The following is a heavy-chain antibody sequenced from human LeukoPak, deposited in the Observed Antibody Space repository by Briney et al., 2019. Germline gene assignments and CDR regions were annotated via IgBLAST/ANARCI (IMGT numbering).Heavy chain of an antibody. CDR1: GDSLSSYY. D-gene: IGHD6-13*01. Sequence: SETLSLTCTVSGDSLSSYYWSWIRQPPGKGLGWVGYIYYSGSTNYNPSMKSRVTISVDTSKNQFSLKLSSETAADTAVYYCARLEAAAGTETFDYWGQGTQVTVSS. J-gene: IGHJ4*02. V-gene: IGHV4-59*08. CDR2: IYYSGST. CDR3: ARLEAAAGTETFDY.